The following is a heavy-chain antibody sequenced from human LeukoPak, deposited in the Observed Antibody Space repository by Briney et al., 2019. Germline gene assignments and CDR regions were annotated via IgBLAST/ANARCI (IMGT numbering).Heavy chain of an antibody. D-gene: IGHD4-17*01. CDR3: AGGYGDYGSGAFDI. CDR1: GYTFTSYG. Sequence: GASVKVSCKASGYTFTSYGISWVRQAPGQGLEWMGWISAYNGNTNYAQKLQGRVTITADKSTSTAYMELSSLRSEDTAVYYCAGGYGDYGSGAFDIWGQGTMVTVSS. CDR2: ISAYNGNT. J-gene: IGHJ3*02. V-gene: IGHV1-18*04.